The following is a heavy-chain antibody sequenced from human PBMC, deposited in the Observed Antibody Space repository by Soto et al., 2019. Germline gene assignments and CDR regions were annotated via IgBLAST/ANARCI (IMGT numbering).Heavy chain of an antibody. CDR1: GYTFTSYA. D-gene: IGHD2-21*02. CDR2: FNAGNGNT. CDR3: ARSIVVVTALDY. Sequence: QVQLVQSGAEEKKPGASVKVSCKASGYTFTSYAMHWVRQAPGQRLEWMGWFNAGNGNTKYSQKFQGRVTITRDTSASTAYMELSSLRSEDTGVYYCARSIVVVTALDYWGQGTLVTVSS. J-gene: IGHJ4*02. V-gene: IGHV1-3*05.